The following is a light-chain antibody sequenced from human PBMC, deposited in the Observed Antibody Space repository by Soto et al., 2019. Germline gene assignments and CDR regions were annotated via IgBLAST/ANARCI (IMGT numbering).Light chain of an antibody. Sequence: SYELTQPPSVSMSPGQTASITCSGDKLGDKYACWYQQKPGQSPVLVIYQDSKRPSGIPERFSGSNSGNTATLTISGTQAMDEADYYCQAWDSSPGVVFGGGTKLTVL. CDR1: KLGDKY. CDR3: QAWDSSPGVV. J-gene: IGLJ2*01. V-gene: IGLV3-1*01. CDR2: QDS.